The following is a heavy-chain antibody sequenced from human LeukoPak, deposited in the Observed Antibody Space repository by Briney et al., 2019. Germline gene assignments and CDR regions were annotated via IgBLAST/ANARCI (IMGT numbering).Heavy chain of an antibody. CDR1: GFTFSDYY. CDR2: ISSSGST. D-gene: IGHD3-22*01. Sequence: GGSLRLSCAASGFTFSDYYMSWIRQAPGKGLEWVSYISSSGSTYYADSVKGRFTISRDNSKNTLYLQMNSLRAEDTAVYYCAKDPNYYDSSSGDYWGQGTLVTVSS. V-gene: IGHV3-11*01. CDR3: AKDPNYYDSSSGDY. J-gene: IGHJ4*02.